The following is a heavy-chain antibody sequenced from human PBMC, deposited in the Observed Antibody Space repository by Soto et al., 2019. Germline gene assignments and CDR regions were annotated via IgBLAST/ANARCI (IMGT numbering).Heavy chain of an antibody. CDR3: ARASGYGSGAPVIPYLDY. J-gene: IGHJ4*01. Sequence: GGSLRLSCAASGFTFGRYWMSWVRQAPGKGLEWLATIKMDASEKKYVDSVKGRFTMSRDNAKNSLYLQMDSRRAEDTAAYYCARASGYGSGAPVIPYLDYWGHGTLVTVSS. V-gene: IGHV3-7*01. CDR1: GFTFGRYW. CDR2: IKMDASEK. D-gene: IGHD3-10*01.